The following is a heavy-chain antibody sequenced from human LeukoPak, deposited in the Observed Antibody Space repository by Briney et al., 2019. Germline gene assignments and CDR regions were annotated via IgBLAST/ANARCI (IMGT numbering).Heavy chain of an antibody. V-gene: IGHV5-51*01. CDR2: IYPGDSDT. D-gene: IGHD3-16*01. Sequence: GESLKISCKGSGYSFTSYWIGWVRQMPGKGLEWMGIIYPGDSDTRYSPSFQGQVTISADKSISTAYLQWSSLEASDTAMYYCARTFSRVISAFDIWGQGTMVTVSS. J-gene: IGHJ3*02. CDR1: GYSFTSYW. CDR3: ARTFSRVISAFDI.